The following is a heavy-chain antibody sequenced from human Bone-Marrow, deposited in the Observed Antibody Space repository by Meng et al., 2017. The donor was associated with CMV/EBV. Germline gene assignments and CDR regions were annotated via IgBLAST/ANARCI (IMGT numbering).Heavy chain of an antibody. J-gene: IGHJ4*02. Sequence: GESLKISCAASGFTFSGYEMNWVRQAPGKGLEWVSYISSSGSTIYYADSVKGRFTISRDNADNSLFLQMNSLRADDTAIYYCVSGLDPPFDNWGQGIRVTVYS. V-gene: IGHV3-48*03. CDR1: GFTFSGYE. CDR2: ISSSGSTI. CDR3: VSGLDPPFDN. D-gene: IGHD3/OR15-3a*01.